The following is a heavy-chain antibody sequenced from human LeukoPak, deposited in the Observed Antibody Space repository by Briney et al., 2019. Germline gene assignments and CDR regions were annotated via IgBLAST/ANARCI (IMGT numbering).Heavy chain of an antibody. Sequence: ASVKVSCKASGYTFISYDINWVRQATGQGLEYMGWMNPSGGDTGYAQKFQGRVAMTRSTSISTAYMELSSLRFEDTAVYYCSRSVRNGHIDYWGQGTLVTVSS. J-gene: IGHJ4*02. V-gene: IGHV1-8*01. CDR3: SRSVRNGHIDY. CDR1: GYTFISYD. CDR2: MNPSGGDT. D-gene: IGHD2-21*01.